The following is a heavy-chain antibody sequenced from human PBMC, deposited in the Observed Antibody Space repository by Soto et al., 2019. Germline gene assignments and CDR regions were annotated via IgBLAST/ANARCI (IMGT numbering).Heavy chain of an antibody. Sequence: GGSLRLSCAASGFTVSSNYMSWVRQAPGKGLEWVSVIYSGGSTYYADSVKGRFTISRDNYKNTLYLQMNSLRAEDTAVYYCAKSIAARHYSYYGTDVWGQGTTVTVSS. CDR2: IYSGGST. CDR3: AKSIAARHYSYYGTDV. J-gene: IGHJ6*02. CDR1: GFTVSSNY. D-gene: IGHD6-6*01. V-gene: IGHV3-66*01.